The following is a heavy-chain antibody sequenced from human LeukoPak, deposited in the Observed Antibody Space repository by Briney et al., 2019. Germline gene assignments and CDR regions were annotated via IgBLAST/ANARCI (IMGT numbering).Heavy chain of an antibody. CDR1: GGKLSSYA. CDR3: ARGGIFGVVIPLDI. J-gene: IGHJ3*02. CDR2: SIASFGTA. V-gene: IGHV1-69*13. Sequence: GASVKVSCKASGGKLSSYALSWVGQAPGKGLEWMGGSIASFGTADYAQKLHSRVKLTADEFTRAAYMEMSRLRSEDTAAYYCARGGIFGVVIPLDIWGQGTMVTVSS. D-gene: IGHD3-3*01.